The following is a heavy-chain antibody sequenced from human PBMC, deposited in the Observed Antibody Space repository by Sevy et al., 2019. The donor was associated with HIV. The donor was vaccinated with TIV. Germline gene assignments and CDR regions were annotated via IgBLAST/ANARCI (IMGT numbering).Heavy chain of an antibody. V-gene: IGHV3-30*01. Sequence: GGSLRLSCAASGFTVSSYVIHWVRQAPGKGLEWMALTSFDAIKRYYADSVKGRFTVSRDNSKNTVYLEMNSLRPEDTAMYYCARSYYYDSSGCHYWGRGTLVTVSS. CDR3: ARSYYYDSSGCHY. D-gene: IGHD3-22*01. CDR1: GFTVSSYV. CDR2: TSFDAIKR. J-gene: IGHJ4*02.